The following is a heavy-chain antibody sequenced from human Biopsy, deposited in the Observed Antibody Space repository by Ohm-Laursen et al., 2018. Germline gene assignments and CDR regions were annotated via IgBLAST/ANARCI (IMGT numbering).Heavy chain of an antibody. CDR1: EGTFSNYG. CDR3: ATKLTGYFHH. V-gene: IGHV1-69*06. J-gene: IGHJ1*01. CDR2: NIPILGTG. D-gene: IGHD3-9*01. Sequence: SSVKASCKSPEGTFSNYGVDWVRQAPGQGPEWLGGNIPILGTGNYAQKFQDRVTVAADTSTSTATMELRSLRSDDTAVYYCATKLTGYFHHWGQGTLVIVSS.